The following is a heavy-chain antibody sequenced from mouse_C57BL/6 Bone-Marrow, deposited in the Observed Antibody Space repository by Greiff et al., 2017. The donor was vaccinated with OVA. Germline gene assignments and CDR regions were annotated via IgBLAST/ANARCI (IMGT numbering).Heavy chain of an antibody. CDR2: LNPSTGGT. Sequence: EVQLQQSGPELVKPGASVKISCKASGYSFTGYYMNWVKQSPEKSLEWIGELNPSTGGTTYNQKFKAKATLTVDKSSSTAYMQLKSLTSEDSAVYYCARRGSSGYVRFFAYWGQGTLVTVSA. CDR1: GYSFTGYY. CDR3: ARRGSSGYVRFFAY. V-gene: IGHV1-42*01. J-gene: IGHJ3*01. D-gene: IGHD3-2*02.